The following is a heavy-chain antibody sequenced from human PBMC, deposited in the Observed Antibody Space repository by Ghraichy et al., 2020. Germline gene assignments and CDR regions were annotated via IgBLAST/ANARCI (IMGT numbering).Heavy chain of an antibody. V-gene: IGHV1-69*13. CDR1: GGTFSSYA. Sequence: SVKVSCKASGGTFSSYAISWVRQAPGQGLEWMGGIIVIFGTANYPQKYQGRVTITADEATSTAYMELSSLRSEDTAVYYCARGIYAFDDYGDYAPFDYWGQGTLVTVSS. D-gene: IGHD4-17*01. J-gene: IGHJ4*02. CDR3: ARGIYAFDDYGDYAPFDY. CDR2: IIVIFGTA.